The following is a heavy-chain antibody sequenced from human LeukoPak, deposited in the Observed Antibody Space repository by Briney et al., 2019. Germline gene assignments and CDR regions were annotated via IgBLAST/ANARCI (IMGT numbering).Heavy chain of an antibody. CDR1: GYTLTELS. CDR3: AGRRSCTSCYVTFDY. Sequence: GASVKVSCKVSGYTLTELSMHWVRQAPGKGLEWMGGFDPEDGETIYAQKFQGRVTMTEDTSTDTAYMELSSLRSEDTAVYYCAGRRSCTSCYVTFDYWGQGTLVTVSS. D-gene: IGHD2-2*01. CDR2: FDPEDGET. V-gene: IGHV1-24*01. J-gene: IGHJ4*02.